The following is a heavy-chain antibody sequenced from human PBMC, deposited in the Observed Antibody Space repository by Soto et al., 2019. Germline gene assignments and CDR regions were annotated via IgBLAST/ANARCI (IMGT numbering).Heavy chain of an antibody. J-gene: IGHJ3*02. D-gene: IGHD3-16*02. CDR1: GFTFSSYA. CDR3: AKDRGRYDYIWGSYRMNAFDI. CDR2: ISGSGGST. V-gene: IGHV3-23*01. Sequence: EVQLLESGGGLVQPGGSLRLSCAASGFTFSSYAMSWVRQAPGKGLEWVSAISGSGGSTYYADSVKGRFNISRDNSKNTLYLQMNSLRAEDTAVYYCAKDRGRYDYIWGSYRMNAFDIWGQGTMVTVSS.